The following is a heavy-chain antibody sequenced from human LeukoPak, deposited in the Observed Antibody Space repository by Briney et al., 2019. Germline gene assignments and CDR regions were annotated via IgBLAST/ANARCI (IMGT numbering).Heavy chain of an antibody. D-gene: IGHD5-24*01. CDR1: GGSISSSSYY. J-gene: IGHJ5*02. V-gene: IGHV4-39*07. CDR3: ARVAWMATVGIGWFDP. CDR2: IYYSGST. Sequence: SETLSLTCTVSGGSISSSSYYWGWIRQPPGKGLEWIGSIYYSGSTYYNPSLKSRVTISVDTSKNQFSLKLSSVTAADTAVYYCARVAWMATVGIGWFDPWGQGTLVTVSS.